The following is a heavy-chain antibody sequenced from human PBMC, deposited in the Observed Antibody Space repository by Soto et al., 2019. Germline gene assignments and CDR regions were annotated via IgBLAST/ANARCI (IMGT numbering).Heavy chain of an antibody. D-gene: IGHD6-13*01. V-gene: IGHV1-18*01. J-gene: IGHJ4*02. CDR2: ISAYNGNT. CDR3: ARDILGKDGAAGTMELDY. Sequence: ASVKVSCKASGYTFTSYGISWVRQAPGQGLEWMGWISAYNGNTNYAQKLQGRVTMTTDTSTSTAYMELRSLRSDDTAVYYCARDILGKDGAAGTMELDYWGQGTLVTVSS. CDR1: GYTFTSYG.